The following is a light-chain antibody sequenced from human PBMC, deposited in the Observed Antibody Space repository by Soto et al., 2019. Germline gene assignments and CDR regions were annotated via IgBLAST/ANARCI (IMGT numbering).Light chain of an antibody. CDR1: QSVSSN. J-gene: IGKJ4*01. CDR2: GAS. Sequence: EIVMTQSPATLSVSPGERATLSCRASQSVSSNLAWYQQKPGQAPRLLIYGASTRATRIPARFSGSGSGTEFTLTISSLQSEDFAVYYCQQYINWPLTFGGGTKVEIK. V-gene: IGKV3-15*01. CDR3: QQYINWPLT.